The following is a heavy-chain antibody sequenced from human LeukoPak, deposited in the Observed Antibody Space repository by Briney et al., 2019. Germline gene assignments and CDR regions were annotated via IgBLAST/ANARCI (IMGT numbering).Heavy chain of an antibody. D-gene: IGHD3-22*01. CDR1: GFTFSSYG. CDR2: IWYDGSNK. J-gene: IGHJ4*02. Sequence: PGRSLRLSCAASGFTFSSYGMHWVRQAPGKGLEWVAVIWYDGSNKYYADSVKGRFTISRDNSKNTLYLQMNSLRAEDTAVYYCAKVVTGSYYDSSDYWGQGTLVTVSS. V-gene: IGHV3-33*06. CDR3: AKVVTGSYYDSSDY.